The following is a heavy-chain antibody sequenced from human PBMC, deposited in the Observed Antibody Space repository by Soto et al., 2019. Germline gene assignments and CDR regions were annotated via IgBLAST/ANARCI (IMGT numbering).Heavy chain of an antibody. V-gene: IGHV3-23*01. J-gene: IGHJ4*02. Sequence: EVQLLESGGGLVQPGGSLRLSCAASGFTFGNYAFSWVRQAPGKGLEWVSVISGGGDATYYPDSVTGRFTTSRDNSKNTVYLQMNSLRAEDTAVYYCAKKSLWSRTLPALYYFDYWGQGTLVTVSS. D-gene: IGHD2-21*01. CDR2: ISGGGDAT. CDR3: AKKSLWSRTLPALYYFDY. CDR1: GFTFGNYA.